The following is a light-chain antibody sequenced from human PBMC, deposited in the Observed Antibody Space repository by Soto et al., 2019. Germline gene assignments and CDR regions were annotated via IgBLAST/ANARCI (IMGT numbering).Light chain of an antibody. J-gene: IGKJ3*01. CDR3: QQYDDLPPT. V-gene: IGKV1-33*01. CDR1: QHISTY. Sequence: DIQMTQSPSSLSASVGDRVTITCQASQHISTYLNWFQQKPGKAPELLIYDASNLVPGIPSRFRGSGSGTDFTFTISSLQPEDIATYYYQQYDDLPPTFGPGTKVDIK. CDR2: DAS.